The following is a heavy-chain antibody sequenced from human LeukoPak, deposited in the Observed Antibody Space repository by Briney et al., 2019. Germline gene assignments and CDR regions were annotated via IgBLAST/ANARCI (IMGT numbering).Heavy chain of an antibody. Sequence: PSETLSLTCTVSGGSISSYYWSWIRQPARKGLEWIGRTYTSGSTNYNPSLRSRVTMSVDTSKNQFSLKLSSVTAADTAVYYCAREYDFWSGYFDYWGQGTLVTVS. CDR1: GGSISSYY. CDR2: TYTSGST. V-gene: IGHV4-4*07. D-gene: IGHD3-3*01. CDR3: AREYDFWSGYFDY. J-gene: IGHJ4*02.